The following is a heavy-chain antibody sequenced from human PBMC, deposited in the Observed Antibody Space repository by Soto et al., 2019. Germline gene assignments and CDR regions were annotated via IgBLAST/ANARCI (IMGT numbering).Heavy chain of an antibody. Sequence: SETLSLTCTVSGGSISSYYWSWIRQPAGKGPEWIGRIYTSGSTNYNPSLKSRVTMSVDTSKNQFSLKLSSVTAADTAVYYCARDRTYYDFWSGHRYYYYGMDVWGQGTTVTVSS. CDR2: IYTSGST. CDR3: ARDRTYYDFWSGHRYYYYGMDV. CDR1: GGSISSYY. D-gene: IGHD3-3*01. J-gene: IGHJ6*02. V-gene: IGHV4-4*07.